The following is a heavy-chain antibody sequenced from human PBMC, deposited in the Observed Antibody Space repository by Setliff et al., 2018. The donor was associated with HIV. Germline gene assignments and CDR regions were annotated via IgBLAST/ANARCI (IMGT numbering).Heavy chain of an antibody. J-gene: IGHJ4*02. Sequence: PSETLSLTCAVSGGSISSSHYWSWVRQSPGKGLEWIGSISYSGSTNHNPSLKHRVTISVDTSKNQFSLRLSSVTSADTAVYYCARTGWKQGAVGSFSDYWGQGALVTVSS. D-gene: IGHD3-10*01. V-gene: IGHV4-59*11. CDR3: ARTGWKQGAVGSFSDY. CDR1: GGSISSSHY. CDR2: ISYSGST.